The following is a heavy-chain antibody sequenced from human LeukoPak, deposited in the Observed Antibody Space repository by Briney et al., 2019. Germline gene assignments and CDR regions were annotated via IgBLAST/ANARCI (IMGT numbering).Heavy chain of an antibody. CDR2: INPNSAYT. CDR1: RYTFTRCY. J-gene: IGHJ4*02. CDR3: ASWDGYRSSPDY. Sequence: ASVTVSFKSSRYTFTRCYLHWLRQAPGQGVEWVGWINPNSAYTGYARKFLGRVTMTRHMSISTIYMELTSLRSDESGVHYCASWDGYRSSPDYWGQGTLVTVSS. V-gene: IGHV1-2*02. D-gene: IGHD6-13*01.